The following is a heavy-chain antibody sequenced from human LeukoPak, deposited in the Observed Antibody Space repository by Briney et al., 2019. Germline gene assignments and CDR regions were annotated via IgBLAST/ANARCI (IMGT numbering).Heavy chain of an antibody. V-gene: IGHV4-61*02. CDR1: GGSISSGSYY. CDR3: ARHIFNWNDKDYYMDV. J-gene: IGHJ6*03. Sequence: SQTLSLTCTVSGGSISSGSYYWSWIRQPAGKGLEWIGRIYTSGSTNYNPSLKSRVTISVDTSKNQFSLKLSSVTAADTAVYYCARHIFNWNDKDYYMDVWGKGTTVTVSS. D-gene: IGHD1-1*01. CDR2: IYTSGST.